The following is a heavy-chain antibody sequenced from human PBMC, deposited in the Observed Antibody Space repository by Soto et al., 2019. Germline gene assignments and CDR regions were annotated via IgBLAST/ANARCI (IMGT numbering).Heavy chain of an antibody. V-gene: IGHV1-2*04. CDR1: GYTFTGYY. CDR3: ARLRGYSTSWDGFGMDV. J-gene: IGHJ6*02. D-gene: IGHD6-13*01. Sequence: ASVKVSCKASGYTFTGYYMHWVRQAPGQGLEWMGWINPNSGGTNYAQKFQGWVTMTRDTSISTAYMELSRLRCDDTAVYYCARLRGYSTSWDGFGMDVWGQGTTVTVSS. CDR2: INPNSGGT.